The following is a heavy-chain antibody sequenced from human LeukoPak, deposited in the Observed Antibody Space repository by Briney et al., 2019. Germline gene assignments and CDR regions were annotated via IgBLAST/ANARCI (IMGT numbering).Heavy chain of an antibody. V-gene: IGHV4-38-2*01. D-gene: IGHD2-2*01. CDR2: IYYSGST. J-gene: IGHJ6*03. CDR1: GFTFSDYY. CDR3: ARGRYCSSTSCYLAAYYYYYMDV. Sequence: PGGSLRLSCAASGFTFSDYYMSWIRQAPGKGLEWIGSIYYSGSTYYNPSLKSRVTISVDTSKNQFSLKLSSVTAADTAVYYCARGRYCSSTSCYLAAYYYYYMDVWGKGTTVTVSS.